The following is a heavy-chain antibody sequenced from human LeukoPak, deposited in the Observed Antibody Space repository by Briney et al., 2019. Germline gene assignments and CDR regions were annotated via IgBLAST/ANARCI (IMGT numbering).Heavy chain of an antibody. V-gene: IGHV3-74*01. Sequence: GGSLRLSCAASGFTFSSYWMHWVRQAPGKGLVWVSRINSDGSSTSYADSVKGRFTIYRDNAKNTLYLQMNSLRAEDTAVYYCARALYDFWSGYYEDLHYWGQGTLVTVSS. D-gene: IGHD3-3*01. CDR1: GFTFSSYW. J-gene: IGHJ4*02. CDR3: ARALYDFWSGYYEDLHY. CDR2: INSDGSST.